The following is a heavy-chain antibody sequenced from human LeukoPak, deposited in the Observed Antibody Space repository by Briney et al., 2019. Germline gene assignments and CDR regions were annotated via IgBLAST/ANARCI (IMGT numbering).Heavy chain of an antibody. CDR3: ARSYSGTWYGDFQH. V-gene: IGHV4-59*01. D-gene: IGHD6-13*01. CDR1: GGSITSYY. CDR2: ISYSGST. Sequence: PSETLSLTCTVSGGSITSYYWSWIRQPPGKGLEWIAYISYSGSTNSNPSLKSRVTISVDTSKNQFSLRLTSVTAADTAVYYCARSYSGTWYGDFQHWGQGTLVTVSS. J-gene: IGHJ1*01.